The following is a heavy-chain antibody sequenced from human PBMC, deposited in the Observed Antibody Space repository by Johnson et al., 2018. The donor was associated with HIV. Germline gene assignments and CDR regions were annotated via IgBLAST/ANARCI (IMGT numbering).Heavy chain of an antibody. CDR1: GFTFSSYA. D-gene: IGHD4-17*01. J-gene: IGHJ3*02. Sequence: VQLVESGGGLIQPGGSLRLSCAASGFTFSSYAMHWVRQVPGKGLEWVAVISYDGSNKYYADSVKGRFTISRDNSKNTLYLQMNSLRAEDTAVYYCARALTTDAFDIWGQGTMVTVSS. V-gene: IGHV3-30-3*01. CDR2: ISYDGSNK. CDR3: ARALTTDAFDI.